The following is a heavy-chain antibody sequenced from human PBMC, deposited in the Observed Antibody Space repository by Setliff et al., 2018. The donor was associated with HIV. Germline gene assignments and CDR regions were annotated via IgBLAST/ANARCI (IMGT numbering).Heavy chain of an antibody. D-gene: IGHD3-10*01. CDR2: IYSGGSST. Sequence: GALRLSCAASGFTFSSYSMNWVRQAPGKGLEWVSVIYSGGSSTYYADSVKGRFTISRDNSKNTLYLQMNSLRAEDTAVYYCAKEPMVRGVITSDYYYYMDVWGKGTTVTVSS. J-gene: IGHJ6*03. CDR1: GFTFSSYS. V-gene: IGHV3-23*03. CDR3: AKEPMVRGVITSDYYYYMDV.